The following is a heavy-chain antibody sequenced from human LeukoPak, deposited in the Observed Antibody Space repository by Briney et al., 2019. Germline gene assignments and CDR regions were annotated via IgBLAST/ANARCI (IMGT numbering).Heavy chain of an antibody. J-gene: IGHJ4*02. Sequence: SETLSLTCTVSGGSIRSSSYYWGWIRQPPGKGLEWIGYIYYSGRTYYNPSLKSRVTISVDTSNNQFSLKLSSVTAADMAVYYCASAGLSSSIDYWGQGTLVTVSS. CDR1: GGSIRSSSYY. CDR3: ASAGLSSSIDY. V-gene: IGHV4-39*07. D-gene: IGHD6-6*01. CDR2: IYYSGRT.